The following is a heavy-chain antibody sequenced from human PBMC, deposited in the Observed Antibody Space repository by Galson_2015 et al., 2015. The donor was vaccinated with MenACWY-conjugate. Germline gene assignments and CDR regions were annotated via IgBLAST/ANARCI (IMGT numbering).Heavy chain of an antibody. Sequence: QSGAEVIKPGESLKISCKASGYNFASQWIGWVRQVPGKGLEWMGIIYPGDSDTTYSASFQGQVTISADKSISTAYLQWSSLKASDTAMYYCARQGFGSSSLDYWGQGTLVTVSS. D-gene: IGHD6-6*01. CDR2: IYPGDSDT. J-gene: IGHJ4*02. CDR1: GYNFASQW. CDR3: ARQGFGSSSLDY. V-gene: IGHV5-51*01.